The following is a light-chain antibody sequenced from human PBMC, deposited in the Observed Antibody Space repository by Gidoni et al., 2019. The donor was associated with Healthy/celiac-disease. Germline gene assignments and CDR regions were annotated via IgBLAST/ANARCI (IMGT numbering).Light chain of an antibody. CDR2: DAS. J-gene: IGKJ4*01. CDR3: QQRSNWV. V-gene: IGKV3-11*01. Sequence: IVLTQSPATLSLSPGERATLSCRASQSVSSYLAWYQQKPGQAPRLLIYDASNRATGIPARFSGSGSGTDFTLTISSLEPEDFAVYYCQQRSNWVFGGXTKVEIK. CDR1: QSVSSY.